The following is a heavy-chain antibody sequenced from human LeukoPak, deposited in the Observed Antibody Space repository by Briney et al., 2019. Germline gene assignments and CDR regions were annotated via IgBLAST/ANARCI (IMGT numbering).Heavy chain of an antibody. J-gene: IGHJ6*02. D-gene: IGHD2-2*01. CDR1: GGSFSGYY. CDR3: ARRPGYCSSTSACLVYYYYGMDV. CDR2: INHSGST. Sequence: SSETLYLTCAVYGGSFSGYYWSWIRQPPGEGLEWIGEINHSGSTNYNPSLKSRVTISVDTSKNQFSLKLSSVTAADTAVYYCARRPGYCSSTSACLVYYYYGMDVWGQGTTVTVSS. V-gene: IGHV4-34*01.